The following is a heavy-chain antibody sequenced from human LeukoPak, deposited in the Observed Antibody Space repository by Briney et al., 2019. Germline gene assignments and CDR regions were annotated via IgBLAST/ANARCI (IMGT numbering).Heavy chain of an antibody. CDR3: AKDIRYSSSSYSDY. Sequence: GGSLRLSCAASGFTFDDYAMHWVRQAPGKGLEWVSGISWNSGSIGYADSVKGRFTISRDNAKNSLYLQMNSLRAEDTALYYCAKDIRYSSSSYSDYWGQGTLVTVSS. D-gene: IGHD6-6*01. V-gene: IGHV3-9*01. J-gene: IGHJ4*02. CDR2: ISWNSGSI. CDR1: GFTFDDYA.